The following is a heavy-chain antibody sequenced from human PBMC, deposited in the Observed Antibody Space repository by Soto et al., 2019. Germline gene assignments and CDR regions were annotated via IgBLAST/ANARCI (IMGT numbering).Heavy chain of an antibody. CDR2: IYYSGST. Sequence: PSETLSLTCTVSGGSISSGGYYWSWIRQHPGKGLEWIGYIYYSGSTYYNPYLKSRVTISVDTSKNQFYLKLSSVTAADTAVYYCARVIVVVVAATPDYYYYYYMDVWGKGTTVTVSS. D-gene: IGHD2-15*01. CDR3: ARVIVVVVAATPDYYYYYYMDV. J-gene: IGHJ6*03. CDR1: GGSISSGGYY. V-gene: IGHV4-31*03.